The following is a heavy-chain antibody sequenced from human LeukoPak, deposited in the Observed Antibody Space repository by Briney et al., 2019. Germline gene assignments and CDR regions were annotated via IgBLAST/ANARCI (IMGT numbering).Heavy chain of an antibody. CDR1: GGSISSYY. CDR2: IYTSGST. D-gene: IGHD2-8*02. Sequence: SETLSLTCTVSGGSISSYYWSWIRQPAGRGLEWIGRIYTSGSTNYNPSLKSRVTMSVDTPKNQFSLKLSSVTAADTAVYYCARDGLTGTNAFDIWGQGTMVTVSS. J-gene: IGHJ3*02. V-gene: IGHV4-4*07. CDR3: ARDGLTGTNAFDI.